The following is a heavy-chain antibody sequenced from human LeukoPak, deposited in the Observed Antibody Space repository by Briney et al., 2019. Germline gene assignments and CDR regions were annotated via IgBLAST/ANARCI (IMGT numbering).Heavy chain of an antibody. Sequence: GGSLRLSCAASGFTFSSYSMNWVRQAPGKGLEWVSYISSSSSTIYYADSVKGRFTISRDNAKNSLYLQMNSLRAEDTAVYYCARDWGIQLYDAFDIWGQGTMVTVSS. CDR3: ARDWGIQLYDAFDI. CDR2: ISSSSSTI. J-gene: IGHJ3*02. D-gene: IGHD5-18*01. CDR1: GFTFSSYS. V-gene: IGHV3-48*01.